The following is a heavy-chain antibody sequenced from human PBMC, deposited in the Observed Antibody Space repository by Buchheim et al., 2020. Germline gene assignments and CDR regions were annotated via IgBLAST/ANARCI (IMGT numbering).Heavy chain of an antibody. V-gene: IGHV4-39*01. J-gene: IGHJ4*02. Sequence: QLQLQGSGPGLVKPSETLSLTCTVSGGSIRSSSYYWGWLRQPPGKGLEWIGCIYYSGSTYYNPSLKRRVIISVDTPKKQFALRLSSVTAADTAVYYCARPEESGFDYWGQGTL. CDR1: GGSIRSSSYY. CDR3: ARPEESGFDY. D-gene: IGHD1-14*01. CDR2: IYYSGST.